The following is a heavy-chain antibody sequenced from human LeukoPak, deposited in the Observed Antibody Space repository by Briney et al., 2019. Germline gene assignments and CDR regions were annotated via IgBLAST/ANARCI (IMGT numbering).Heavy chain of an antibody. CDR3: ARDYYDSSGYYYYFDY. Sequence: ASVQVSCKASGYTFTGYYMQWRSRAPAHGFKWMGWINPNSGGTNYAQKFQGRVTMTRDTSISTAYMELSRLRSDDTAVYYCARDYYDSSGYYYYFDYWGQGTLVTVSS. CDR2: INPNSGGT. D-gene: IGHD3-22*01. CDR1: GYTFTGYY. V-gene: IGHV1-2*02. J-gene: IGHJ4*02.